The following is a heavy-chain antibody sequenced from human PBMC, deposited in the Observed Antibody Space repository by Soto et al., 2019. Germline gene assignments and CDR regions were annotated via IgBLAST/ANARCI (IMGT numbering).Heavy chain of an antibody. D-gene: IGHD3-3*01. V-gene: IGHV4-34*01. CDR2: ITRSGNT. Sequence: QVQLQQWGAGLLKPSETLSLTCAVYGGSFSGHYWTWIRQPPGKGLEWVGEITRSGNTNYNPSLTSRVTISVDTSKNQFSLKLSSVTAADTAVYYCACNYYDFWSGYYSVGYFDYWAQGTPVTVSS. J-gene: IGHJ4*02. CDR1: GGSFSGHY. CDR3: ACNYYDFWSGYYSVGYFDY.